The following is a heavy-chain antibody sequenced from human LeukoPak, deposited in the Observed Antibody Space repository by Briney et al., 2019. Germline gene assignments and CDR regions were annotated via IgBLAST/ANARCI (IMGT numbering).Heavy chain of an antibody. D-gene: IGHD3-3*01. CDR2: INPNSGGT. CDR1: GYTFTGYY. J-gene: IGHJ6*03. V-gene: IGHV1-2*02. Sequence: ASVKVSCKASGYTFTGYYMHWVRQAPGQGLEWMGWINPNSGGTNYAQKFQGRVTMTRDTSISTAYMELSRLRSDDTAVYYCARVVRATYYDFWSGYYPYYYYYMDVWGKGTTVTVSS. CDR3: ARVVRATYYDFWSGYYPYYYYYMDV.